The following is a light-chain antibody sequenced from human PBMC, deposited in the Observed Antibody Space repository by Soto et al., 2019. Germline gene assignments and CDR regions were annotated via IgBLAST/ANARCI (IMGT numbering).Light chain of an antibody. CDR2: CAS. J-gene: IGKJ1*01. Sequence: EVMLAQSTGARSLSPGARATLSSTPTQSVSSSYLAWYQQKPGQAPRLRIYCASSRATGIPDRFSGSGSGTDFTLTISRLEPEDFAVYYCQQYGSAPGTFGQGTKVDIK. V-gene: IGKV3-20*01. CDR3: QQYGSAPGT. CDR1: QSVSSSY.